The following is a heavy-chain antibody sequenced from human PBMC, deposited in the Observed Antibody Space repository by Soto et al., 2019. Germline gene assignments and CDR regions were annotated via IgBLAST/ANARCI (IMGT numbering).Heavy chain of an antibody. CDR1: GFTVSSNY. V-gene: IGHV3-66*01. J-gene: IGHJ4*02. D-gene: IGHD2-15*01. Sequence: GGSLRLSCAASGFTVSSNYMSWVRQAPGKGLEWVSVIYSGGSTYYADSVKGRFTISRDNSKNTLYLQMNSLRAEDTAVYDCAAAPNDCSGGSCYFDYWGQGTLVTVSS. CDR3: AAAPNDCSGGSCYFDY. CDR2: IYSGGST.